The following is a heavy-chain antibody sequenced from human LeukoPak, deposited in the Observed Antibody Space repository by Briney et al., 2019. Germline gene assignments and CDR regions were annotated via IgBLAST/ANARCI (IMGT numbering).Heavy chain of an antibody. Sequence: SETLSLTCTVSGGSISSYYWSWIRQPPGKGLEWIGYIYYSGSTNYNPSLKSRVTISVDTSKNQFSLKLSSVTAADTAVYYCARGLYLWFFDSWGQGTLVTVSS. CDR1: GGSISSYY. V-gene: IGHV4-59*01. J-gene: IGHJ4*02. CDR2: IYYSGST. CDR3: ARGLYLWFFDS. D-gene: IGHD2-21*01.